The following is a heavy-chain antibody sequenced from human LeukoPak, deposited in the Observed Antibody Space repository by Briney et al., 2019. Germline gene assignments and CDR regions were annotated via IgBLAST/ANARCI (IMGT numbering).Heavy chain of an antibody. V-gene: IGHV1-69*13. CDR3: ARGVVPAAMVSNWFDL. D-gene: IGHD2-2*01. Sequence: SAVKVSCKASGGTFSSYAIRWVQQAPAQGLEWMGGIIPIFGTANYAQKFQGRVTNTADESASTAYMELSSLRSEDTAVYYCARGVVPAAMVSNWFDLWGQGTLVTVSS. CDR1: GGTFSSYA. J-gene: IGHJ5*02. CDR2: IIPIFGTA.